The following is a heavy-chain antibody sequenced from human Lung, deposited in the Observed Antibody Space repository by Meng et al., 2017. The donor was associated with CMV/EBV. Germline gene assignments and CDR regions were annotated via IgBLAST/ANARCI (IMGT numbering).Heavy chain of an antibody. D-gene: IGHD6-13*01. CDR1: GFTSRNYA. V-gene: IGHV3-23*01. CDR3: PKRGLAAAGSLDH. CDR2: ISGTGGST. J-gene: IGHJ4*02. Sequence: GGSLRLXCAASGFTSRNYAMSWVRQAPGKGLQWVSLISGTGGSTYYADSVKGRLTISRDNSRNTLYLQMTSLRAEDTGVYYGPKRGLAAAGSLDHWGQGTLVTVSS.